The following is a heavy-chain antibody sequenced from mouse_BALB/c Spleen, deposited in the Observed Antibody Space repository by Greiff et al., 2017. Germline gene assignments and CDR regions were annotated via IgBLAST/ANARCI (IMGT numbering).Heavy chain of an antibody. J-gene: IGHJ3*01. V-gene: IGHV5-6-4*01. Sequence: EVQVVESGGGLVKPGGSLKLSCAASGFTFSSYTMSWVRQTPETRLEWVATISSGGSYTYYPDSVKGRFTISRDNAKNTLYLQMSSLKSEDTAMYYCTRDLTTATGFAYWGQGTLVTVSA. CDR1: GFTFSSYT. D-gene: IGHD1-2*01. CDR2: ISSGGSYT. CDR3: TRDLTTATGFAY.